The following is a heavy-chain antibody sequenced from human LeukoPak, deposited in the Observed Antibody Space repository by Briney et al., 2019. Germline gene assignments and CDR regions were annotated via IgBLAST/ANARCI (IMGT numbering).Heavy chain of an antibody. V-gene: IGHV3-23*01. J-gene: IGHJ4*02. Sequence: GGSLRLSCAASGVTFSSYAMSWVRQAPGQGLDRVSAISGGCGSTYYADSLKGRFTILRDNSNNTRSLQMHSLRAEDTAVNYWAKSAIFGVVIFDYWGQGTLVTVSS. CDR2: ISGGCGST. CDR3: AKSAIFGVVIFDY. CDR1: GVTFSSYA. D-gene: IGHD3-3*01.